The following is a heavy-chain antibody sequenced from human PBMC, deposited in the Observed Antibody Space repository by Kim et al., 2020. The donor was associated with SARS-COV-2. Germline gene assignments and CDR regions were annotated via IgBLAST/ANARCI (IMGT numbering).Heavy chain of an antibody. V-gene: IGHV3-23*01. D-gene: IGHD3-22*01. J-gene: IGHJ4*02. CDR3: AKDIRGGREYYYDSSGGEFDY. CDR2: ISGSGGST. CDR1: GFTFSSYA. Sequence: GGSLRLSCAASGFTFSSYAMSWVRQAPGKGLEWVSAISGSGGSTYYADSVKGRFTISRDNSKNTLYLQMNSLRAEDTAVYYCAKDIRGGREYYYDSSGGEFDYWGQGTLVTVSS.